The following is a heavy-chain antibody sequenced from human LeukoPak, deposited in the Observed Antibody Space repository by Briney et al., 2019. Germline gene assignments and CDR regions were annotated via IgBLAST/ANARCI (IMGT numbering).Heavy chain of an antibody. Sequence: GGSLRLSCVASGFIFSTYGLHWVRQSPGRGLEWVAVIWYDGSQRYYADSVKGRFTISRDDPQNTIYLQMDSLRAEDTAVYYCATSSPRNYFDHWGQGTLVTVSS. J-gene: IGHJ4*02. CDR3: ATSSPRNYFDH. CDR1: GFIFSTYG. CDR2: IWYDGSQR. D-gene: IGHD1-14*01. V-gene: IGHV3-33*01.